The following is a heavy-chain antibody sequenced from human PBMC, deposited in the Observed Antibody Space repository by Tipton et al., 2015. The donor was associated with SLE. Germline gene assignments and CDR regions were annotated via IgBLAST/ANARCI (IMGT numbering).Heavy chain of an antibody. CDR2: IYSSGST. V-gene: IGHV4-59*11. J-gene: IGHJ4*02. CDR3: ARVAAGTGDDY. Sequence: TLSLTCTVSGEFTSGLYWSWIRQPPGKGLEWIGFIYSSGSTTYNPSLKSRVTISVDASRKQISLKVRSVTTADTAVYYCARVAAGTGDDYWGQGTLVTVSS. D-gene: IGHD6-19*01. CDR1: GEFTSGLY.